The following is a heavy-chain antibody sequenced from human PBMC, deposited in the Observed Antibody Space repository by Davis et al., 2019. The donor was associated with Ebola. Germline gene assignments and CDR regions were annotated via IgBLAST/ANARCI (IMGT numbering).Heavy chain of an antibody. CDR3: ARDYYDNSGDGFDI. V-gene: IGHV3-74*01. CDR1: GFTFSTYW. J-gene: IGHJ3*02. D-gene: IGHD3-22*01. Sequence: GESLKISCAASGFTFSTYWMHWVRQAPGKGLVWVSRINVDGSSTSYADSVKGRSTISRDNAKKSLYLQLNSLRADDTAMYYCARDYYDNSGDGFDIWGQGTMVTVSS. CDR2: INVDGSST.